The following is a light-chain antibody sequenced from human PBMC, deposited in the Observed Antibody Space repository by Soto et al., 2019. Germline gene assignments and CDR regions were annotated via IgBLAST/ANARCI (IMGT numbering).Light chain of an antibody. J-gene: IGKJ2*01. CDR2: WAS. CDR1: QSVLYSSNNNNY. Sequence: DIVMTQSPDSLAVSLGERATINCKSSQSVLYSSNNNNYLAWYQQKPGQPPKLLIYWASTRESGVPDRFRGSGSGTDFTLTISSLQAEDVAVYYCQQYYSTPWTFGQGTKLEIK. CDR3: QQYYSTPWT. V-gene: IGKV4-1*01.